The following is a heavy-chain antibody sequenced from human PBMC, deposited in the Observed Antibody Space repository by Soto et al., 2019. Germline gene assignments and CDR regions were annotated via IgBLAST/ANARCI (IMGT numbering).Heavy chain of an antibody. V-gene: IGHV1-18*01. CDR1: GYTFTSYG. Sequence: GASVKVSCKASGYTFTSYGISWVRQAPGQGLEWMGWISAYNGNTNYAQKLQGRVTMTTDTSTSTAYMELRSLRSDDTAVYYCAAEPYYYDSSGYYYSPTFDYWGQGTLVTVSS. CDR2: ISAYNGNT. D-gene: IGHD3-22*01. CDR3: AAEPYYYDSSGYYYSPTFDY. J-gene: IGHJ4*02.